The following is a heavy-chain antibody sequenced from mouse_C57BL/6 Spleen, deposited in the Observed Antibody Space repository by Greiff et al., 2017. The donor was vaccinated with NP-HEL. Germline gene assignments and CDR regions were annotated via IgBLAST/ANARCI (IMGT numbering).Heavy chain of an antibody. Sequence: VQLQQPGAELVRPGTSVKLSCKASGYTFTSYWMHWVKQRPGQGLEWIGVIDPSDSYTNYNQKFKGKATLTVDTSSSTAYMQLSSLTSEDSAVYYCARESLGPFFDYWGQGTTLTVSS. CDR1: GYTFTSYW. V-gene: IGHV1-59*01. CDR3: ARESLGPFFDY. J-gene: IGHJ2*01. D-gene: IGHD4-1*01. CDR2: IDPSDSYT.